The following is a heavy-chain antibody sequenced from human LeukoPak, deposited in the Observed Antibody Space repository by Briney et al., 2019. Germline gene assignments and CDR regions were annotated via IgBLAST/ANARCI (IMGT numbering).Heavy chain of an antibody. V-gene: IGHV4-38-2*01. Sequence: SETLSLTCAVSGYSISSGYYWGWIRQPPGKGLEWIGCIYHSGSTHYNPSLKSRLTISVYTSKNLFSLKLSSVTAADTAVYYCARQGGSSSQYYYYYMDVWGKGSTVTVSS. D-gene: IGHD2-2*01. CDR1: GYSISSGYY. CDR3: ARQGGSSSQYYYYYMDV. J-gene: IGHJ6*03. CDR2: IYHSGST.